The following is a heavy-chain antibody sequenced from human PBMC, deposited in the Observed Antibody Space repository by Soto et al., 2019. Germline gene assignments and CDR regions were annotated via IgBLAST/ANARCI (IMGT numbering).Heavy chain of an antibody. V-gene: IGHV5-10-1*01. Sequence: GESLKISCKGSVYSFAGYWITWVRQKPGKGLEWMGRIDPSDSQTYYSPSFRGHVTISVTKSITTVFLQWSSLRASDTAMYYCARQIYDSDTGPNFQYYFDSWCQGTPVTVSS. CDR1: VYSFAGYW. CDR2: IDPSDSQT. D-gene: IGHD3-22*01. J-gene: IGHJ4*02. CDR3: ARQIYDSDTGPNFQYYFDS.